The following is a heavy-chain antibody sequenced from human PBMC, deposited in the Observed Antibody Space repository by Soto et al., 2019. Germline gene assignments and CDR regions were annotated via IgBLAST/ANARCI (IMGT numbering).Heavy chain of an antibody. Sequence: QVQLQESGPGLGKPSGTLSLTCAVSSGSISSSNSWSWVRQPPGKGLEWIGEIYHSGSTTYTPSLTIRVTISVDKSRNQFSLKLSTVTAADTAVYSCARAPLTGDHHEFDYWGQVTLVTVAS. CDR1: SGSISSSNS. CDR2: IYHSGST. D-gene: IGHD1-20*01. V-gene: IGHV4-4*02. CDR3: ARAPLTGDHHEFDY. J-gene: IGHJ4*02.